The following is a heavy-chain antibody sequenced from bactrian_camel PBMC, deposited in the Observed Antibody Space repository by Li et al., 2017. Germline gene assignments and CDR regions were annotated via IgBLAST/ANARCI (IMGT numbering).Heavy chain of an antibody. CDR2: ICADGST. CDR1: GFTSNSCG. J-gene: IGHJ4*01. V-gene: IGHV3S9*01. D-gene: IGHD1*01. Sequence: HVQLVESGGGSVQAGESLRLSCTAPGFTSNSCGMGWYRQAVGMQREWVSSICADGSTKYSDAVKGRFTISRDKDTVYLQMNSLKPDDTAVYYCAATGQMLSVAGCRTQGTQVTVS.